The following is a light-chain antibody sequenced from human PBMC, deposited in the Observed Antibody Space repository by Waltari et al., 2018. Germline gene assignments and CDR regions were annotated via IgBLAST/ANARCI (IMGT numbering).Light chain of an antibody. CDR1: QSVLYSSNNKNY. J-gene: IGKJ1*01. V-gene: IGKV4-1*01. CDR3: QQYYSTPWT. CDR2: WAS. Sequence: DIVMTQSPDSLAVSLGERATIHCKSSQSVLYSSNNKNYLAWYQQKPGQPPKLLIYWASTRESGVPDRFRGSGSGTDFTLTISSLQAEDVAVYYFQQYYSTPWTFGQGTKVEIK.